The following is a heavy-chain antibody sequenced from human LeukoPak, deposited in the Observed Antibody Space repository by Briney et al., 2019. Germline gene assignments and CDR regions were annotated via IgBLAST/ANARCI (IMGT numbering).Heavy chain of an antibody. CDR3: AREVDEALYCSGGSCYPSWFDP. D-gene: IGHD2-15*01. Sequence: GGSLRLSCAASGFTFSNYWMHWVRQAPGKGLVWVSRINSDARSTSYADSVKGRFTISRDNAKNTLYLQMNSLRAEDTAVYYCAREVDEALYCSGGSCYPSWFDPWGQGTLVTVSS. CDR2: INSDARST. V-gene: IGHV3-74*01. CDR1: GFTFSNYW. J-gene: IGHJ5*02.